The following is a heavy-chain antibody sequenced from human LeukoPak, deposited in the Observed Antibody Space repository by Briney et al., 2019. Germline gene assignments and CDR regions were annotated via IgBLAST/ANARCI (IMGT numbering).Heavy chain of an antibody. J-gene: IGHJ4*02. CDR3: AREVGAAAVDYFDY. V-gene: IGHV3-53*01. CDR2: IYSGGST. D-gene: IGHD6-13*01. Sequence: GGSLRLSCAASGFTVSSNNMSWVRQAPGKGLEWVSVIYSGGSTYYADSVKGRFTISRDNSKNTLYLQMNSLRAEDTAVYYCAREVGAAAVDYFDYWGQGTLVTVSS. CDR1: GFTVSSNN.